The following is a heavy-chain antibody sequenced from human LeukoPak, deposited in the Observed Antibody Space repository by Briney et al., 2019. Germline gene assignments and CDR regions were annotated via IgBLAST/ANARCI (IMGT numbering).Heavy chain of an antibody. CDR2: ISAYNGNT. CDR1: GYTFPSYG. Sequence: ASVAVSCKASGYTFPSYGISWVRQAPGQGLEWMGWISAYNGNTNYAQKLQGRVTMTTDTSTSTAYMELRSLRSDDTAVYYCAREKYSGSYPNVNFDYWGRGTLVTVSS. V-gene: IGHV1-18*01. J-gene: IGHJ4*02. D-gene: IGHD1-26*01. CDR3: AREKYSGSYPNVNFDY.